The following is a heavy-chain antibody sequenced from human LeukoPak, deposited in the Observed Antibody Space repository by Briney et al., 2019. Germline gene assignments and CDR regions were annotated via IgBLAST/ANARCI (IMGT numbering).Heavy chain of an antibody. CDR1: GYSISSGYY. D-gene: IGHD6-19*01. CDR3: ARVAVAGREYFQH. CDR2: IYHSGST. J-gene: IGHJ1*01. Sequence: SETLSLTCAVSGYSISSGYYWGWIRQPPGKGLEWIGSIYHSGSTYYNPSLKSRVTISVDTSKNQFSLKLSSVTVADTAVYYCARVAVAGREYFQHWGQGTLVTVSS. V-gene: IGHV4-38-2*01.